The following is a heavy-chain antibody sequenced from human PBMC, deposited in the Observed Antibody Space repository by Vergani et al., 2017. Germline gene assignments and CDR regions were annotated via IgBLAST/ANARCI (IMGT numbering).Heavy chain of an antibody. D-gene: IGHD1-26*01. Sequence: QVQLQESGPGLVKPSETLSLTCTVSGGSISSYYWSWIRQPPGKGLEWIWYIYYSGSTNYNPSLKSRVTISVDTSKNQFSLKLSSVTAADTAVYYCARTIVGATPLFDYWGQGTLVTVSS. V-gene: IGHV4-59*01. CDR3: ARTIVGATPLFDY. CDR2: IYYSGST. CDR1: GGSISSYY. J-gene: IGHJ4*02.